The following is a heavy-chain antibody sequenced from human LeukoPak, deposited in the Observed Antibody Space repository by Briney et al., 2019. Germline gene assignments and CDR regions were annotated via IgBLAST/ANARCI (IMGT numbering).Heavy chain of an antibody. D-gene: IGHD1-1*01. CDR2: IYSTGST. CDR3: ARGWNAADAFDV. V-gene: IGHV4-39*01. Sequence: TSETLSLTCSVSGASISSPNYYWGWIRQSPGKGLEWIANIYSTGSTYYNPSLRSRVSISMDTSSNQFFLRLYSVTAADTAVFYCARGWNAADAFDVWGQGTMVPVSS. CDR1: GASISSPNYY. J-gene: IGHJ3*01.